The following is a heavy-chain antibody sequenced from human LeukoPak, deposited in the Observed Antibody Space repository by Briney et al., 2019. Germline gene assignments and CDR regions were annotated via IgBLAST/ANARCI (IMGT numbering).Heavy chain of an antibody. CDR3: ARPPSVYCRAHCYYY. CDR2: IYYSGST. J-gene: IGHJ4*02. V-gene: IGHV4-39*01. D-gene: IGHD2-21*02. Sequence: XXWLRQPXGXGLEXVGSIYYSGSTYYNPSLKSRVTISVDTSKNQFSLKLSSVTAADTAVYYCARPPSVYCRAHCYYYSGQGTLLTVSS.